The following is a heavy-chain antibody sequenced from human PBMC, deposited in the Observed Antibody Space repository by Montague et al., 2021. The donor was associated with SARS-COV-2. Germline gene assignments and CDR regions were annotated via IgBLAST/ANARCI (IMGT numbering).Heavy chain of an antibody. Sequence: PALVKPTQTLTLTCIFSGFSLSTDGVGVGWFRQPPGRALEWLALIYWDDDVRYSPSLRSRLTISKDTSKNQVVLTMTNMDPVDTATYYCARTWAYGSGSYGVDPWGQGTLVAVSS. D-gene: IGHD3-10*01. V-gene: IGHV2-5*02. CDR3: ARTWAYGSGSYGVDP. CDR2: IYWDDDV. CDR1: GFSLSTDGVG. J-gene: IGHJ5*02.